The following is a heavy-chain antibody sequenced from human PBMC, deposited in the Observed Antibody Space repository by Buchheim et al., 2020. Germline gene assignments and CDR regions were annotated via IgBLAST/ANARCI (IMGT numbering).Heavy chain of an antibody. Sequence: EVQLLESGGGLVQPGGSLRLSCAASGFTFSNYAMRWVRQAPGKGLEWVSEISGSGGSTYYADSVKGRFTISRDNSKNTLHLQMNSLRAEDTAVYYCARESLYCSGGSCYSRWYYYGMDVWGQGTT. CDR2: ISGSGGST. V-gene: IGHV3-23*01. D-gene: IGHD2-15*01. CDR1: GFTFSNYA. J-gene: IGHJ6*02. CDR3: ARESLYCSGGSCYSRWYYYGMDV.